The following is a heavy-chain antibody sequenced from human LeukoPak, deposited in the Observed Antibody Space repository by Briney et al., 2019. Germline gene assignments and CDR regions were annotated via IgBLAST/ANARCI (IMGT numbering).Heavy chain of an antibody. CDR1: GYTFTGYY. J-gene: IGHJ4*02. CDR3: ERDPRYCSGGSCYYFDY. D-gene: IGHD2-15*01. Sequence: ASVTVSCKASGYTFTGYYMHWVRQAPGQGLEWMGWINPNSGGTNYAQKFQARVTMPRETSISTAYMELSRLRSDDTAVYYCERDPRYCSGGSCYYFDYWGQGTLVTVSS. V-gene: IGHV1-2*02. CDR2: INPNSGGT.